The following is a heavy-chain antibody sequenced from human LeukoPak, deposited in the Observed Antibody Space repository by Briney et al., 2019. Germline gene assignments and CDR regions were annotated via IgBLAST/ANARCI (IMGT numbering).Heavy chain of an antibody. V-gene: IGHV4-39*01. CDR2: IYYSGST. CDR1: GGSISSSSYY. J-gene: IGHJ4*02. D-gene: IGHD3-3*01. CDR3: AGHITDFWSGYYLDY. Sequence: SETLSLTCTVSGGSISSSSYYWGWIRQPPGKGLEWIGSIYYSGSTYYNPSLKSRVTISVDTSKNQFSLKLSSVTAADTAVYYCAGHITDFWSGYYLDYWGQGTLVTVSS.